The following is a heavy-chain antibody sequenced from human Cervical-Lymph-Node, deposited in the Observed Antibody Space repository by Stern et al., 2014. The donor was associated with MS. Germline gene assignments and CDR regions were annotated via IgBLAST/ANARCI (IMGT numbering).Heavy chain of an antibody. Sequence: QVQLVESGGGVVQPGRSLRLSWAASGFVFRRYALHWVRQAPGKGLGWVALISYDGRDKYYTDSVKGRFTVSRDNSNNTVDLEMNSLRLEDTAVYYCAKGGSGSYLDWGQGSLVTVSS. CDR1: GFVFRRYA. D-gene: IGHD1-26*01. CDR3: AKGGSGSYLD. V-gene: IGHV3-30*04. J-gene: IGHJ4*02. CDR2: ISYDGRDK.